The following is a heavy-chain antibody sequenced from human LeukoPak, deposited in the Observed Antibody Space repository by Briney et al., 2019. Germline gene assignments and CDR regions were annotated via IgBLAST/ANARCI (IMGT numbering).Heavy chain of an antibody. D-gene: IGHD6-13*01. J-gene: IGHJ6*03. CDR1: GFTFSSYW. CDR3: ARESSTPDYYYYMDV. V-gene: IGHV3-7*01. Sequence: GGSLTLSCAASGFTFSSYWMSWVRQAPGKGREWVANIKQDGSEKYYVDSVKGRFTISRDNAKNSLYLQMNSLRAEDTAVYYCARESSTPDYYYYMDVWGKGTTVTVSS. CDR2: IKQDGSEK.